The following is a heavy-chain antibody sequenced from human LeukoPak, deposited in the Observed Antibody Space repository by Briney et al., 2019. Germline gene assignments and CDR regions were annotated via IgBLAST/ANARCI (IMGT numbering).Heavy chain of an antibody. J-gene: IGHJ4*02. CDR3: ARAEQRLAPTDY. Sequence: SGTLSLTCTVSGGSVSSGSYYWSWMRQPPGKGVEWIGYIYYSGSTNYNPSLKSRVTISVDTSKNQFSLKLSSVTAADTAVYHCARAEQRLAPTDYWGQGTLVTVSS. V-gene: IGHV4-61*01. D-gene: IGHD6-25*01. CDR2: IYYSGST. CDR1: GGSVSSGSYY.